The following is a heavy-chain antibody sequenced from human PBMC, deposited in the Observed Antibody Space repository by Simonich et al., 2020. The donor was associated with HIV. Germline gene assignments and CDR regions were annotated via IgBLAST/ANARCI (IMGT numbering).Heavy chain of an antibody. CDR1: GGSVSGYD. Sequence: QVQLQQWGAGLLKPSETMSFTCAVYGGSVSGYDWSWIRQPPGKGLEWFGEINHSGTTNYNPSLKNRVTMSVATSKNQFSLKLGSVTAADTAVYYCAGCGGDCYHFDYWGQGTLVTVSS. CDR2: INHSGTT. J-gene: IGHJ4*02. D-gene: IGHD2-21*02. V-gene: IGHV4-34*01. CDR3: AGCGGDCYHFDY.